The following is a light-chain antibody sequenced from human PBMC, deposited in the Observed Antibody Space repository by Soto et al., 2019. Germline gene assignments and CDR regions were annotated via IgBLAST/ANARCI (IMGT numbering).Light chain of an antibody. Sequence: EIVLTQSPATLSLSPGERATLSCRASPSVTNYLAWYQQKPGQPPRLLIYGAFNRAAGIPARFSGSVSGTDFTLTIRSLEPEDSAVYYCQQRNIWPPVTFGQGTRLEIK. CDR3: QQRNIWPPVT. CDR1: PSVTNY. V-gene: IGKV3-11*01. J-gene: IGKJ5*01. CDR2: GAF.